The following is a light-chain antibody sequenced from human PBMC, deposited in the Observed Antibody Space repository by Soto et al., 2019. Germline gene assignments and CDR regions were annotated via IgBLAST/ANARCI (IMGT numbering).Light chain of an antibody. CDR2: GAS. J-gene: IGKJ4*01. CDR3: QQYGSSPT. Sequence: EIVLTQSPGTLSLSPGERATLSCRASQSVRSSYLAWYQQKPGQAPRLLIYGASSRATAIPDRFSGSGSGTDFTLTISRLEPEDLAVYYCQQYGSSPTFGGGTKVEIK. V-gene: IGKV3-20*01. CDR1: QSVRSSY.